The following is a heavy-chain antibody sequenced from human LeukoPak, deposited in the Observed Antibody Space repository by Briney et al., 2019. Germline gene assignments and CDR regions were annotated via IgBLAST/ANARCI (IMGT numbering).Heavy chain of an antibody. CDR1: GFTFSSYW. CDR3: ARSYDFWSGLGSLYYFDY. D-gene: IGHD3-3*01. CDR2: IKQDGSEK. J-gene: IGHJ4*02. V-gene: IGHV3-7*01. Sequence: GGSLRLSCAASGFTFSSYWMSWVRQAPGKGLEWVANIKQDGSEKYYVDSVKGRFTISRDNAKNSLYLQMNSLRAEDTAVYYCARSYDFWSGLGSLYYFDYWGQGTLVTVSS.